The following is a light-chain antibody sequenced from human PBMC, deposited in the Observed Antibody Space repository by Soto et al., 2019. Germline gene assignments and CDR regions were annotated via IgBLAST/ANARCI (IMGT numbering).Light chain of an antibody. CDR3: QQRSEWPLCT. Sequence: EVILTQSPGTLSLSPGDRATLSCRASQSVSSYLAWYQQKPGQAPRLLIYDVSNRATGIPARSSGSGSGTDFTLTISSLEPEDFAVYFCQQRSEWPLCTFGQGTKVDIK. J-gene: IGKJ2*02. CDR2: DVS. CDR1: QSVSSY. V-gene: IGKV3-11*01.